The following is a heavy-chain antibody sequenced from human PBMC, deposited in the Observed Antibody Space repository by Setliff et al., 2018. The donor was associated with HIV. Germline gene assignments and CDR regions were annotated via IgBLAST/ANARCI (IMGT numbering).Heavy chain of an antibody. CDR3: ASYSSSWVYPFDY. CDR2: IYHTGGT. V-gene: IGHV4-38-2*01. J-gene: IGHJ4*02. CDR1: GYSISSGYY. Sequence: SETLSLTCAASGYSISSGYYCGWIRQPPENGLELIGSIYHTGGTYYKPSLKCRVTISVDTSKNEFSLKLSYVTAADTAVYYCASYSSSWVYPFDYCGQGTLVTVSS. D-gene: IGHD6-13*01.